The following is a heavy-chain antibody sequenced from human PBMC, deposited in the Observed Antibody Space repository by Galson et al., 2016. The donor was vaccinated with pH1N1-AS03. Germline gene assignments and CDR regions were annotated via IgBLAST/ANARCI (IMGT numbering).Heavy chain of an antibody. CDR2: INPSSGGT. D-gene: IGHD1-26*01. Sequence: SCKASGYTFAYYYVHWVRQAPGQELEWMGWINPSSGGTKYTQKFQGRVTMTRDTSISTAYMELSRLTSDDTAVYFCARGGGSSLDYWGQGTLVPVSS. CDR3: ARGGGSSLDY. J-gene: IGHJ4*02. CDR1: GYTFAYYY. V-gene: IGHV1-2*02.